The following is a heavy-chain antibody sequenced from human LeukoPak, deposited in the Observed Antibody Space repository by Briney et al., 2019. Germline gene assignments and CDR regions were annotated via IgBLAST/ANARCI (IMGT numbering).Heavy chain of an antibody. Sequence: GGSLRLSCAASGFTFSSYAMSWVRQAPGKGLEWVSAISGSGGSTYYADSVKGRLTISRDNSKNTLYLQMNSLRAEDTAVYYCAKDQSTTVTTYYFDYWGQGTLVTVSS. D-gene: IGHD4-17*01. CDR2: ISGSGGST. CDR3: AKDQSTTVTTYYFDY. CDR1: GFTFSSYA. J-gene: IGHJ4*02. V-gene: IGHV3-23*01.